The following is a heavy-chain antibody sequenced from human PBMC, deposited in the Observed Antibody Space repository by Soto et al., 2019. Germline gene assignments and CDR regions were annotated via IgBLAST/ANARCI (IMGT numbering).Heavy chain of an antibody. CDR3: ARAVACTSTLDS. V-gene: IGHV1-69*08. D-gene: IGHD6-19*01. CDR2: TIPIVDRA. CDR1: GGPFSTYT. Sequence: QVQLVQSGAEVKKPGSSVKITCQASGGPFSTYTIIGVRQAPGQGLEWIGRTIPIVDRAFYAQNVQGSVTMTADKSTNPVYMEMFSLLSDDTAVYYCARAVACTSTLDSWGQGTLVTVSS. J-gene: IGHJ4*02.